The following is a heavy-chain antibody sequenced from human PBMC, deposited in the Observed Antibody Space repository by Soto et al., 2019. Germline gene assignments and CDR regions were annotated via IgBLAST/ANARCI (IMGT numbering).Heavy chain of an antibody. Sequence: EVQLVESGGGLVQPGRSLRLSCAASGFTFDDYAMHWVRQAPGKGLEWVSGISWNSGSIGYADSVKGRFTISRDNAKNSLYLQMNSLRAEDTALYYCAKDGNRWLQLSFIDYWGQGTLVTVSS. J-gene: IGHJ4*02. CDR1: GFTFDDYA. D-gene: IGHD5-12*01. V-gene: IGHV3-9*01. CDR2: ISWNSGSI. CDR3: AKDGNRWLQLSFIDY.